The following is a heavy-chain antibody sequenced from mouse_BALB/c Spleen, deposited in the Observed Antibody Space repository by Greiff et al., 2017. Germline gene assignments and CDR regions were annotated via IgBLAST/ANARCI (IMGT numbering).Heavy chain of an antibody. J-gene: IGHJ2*01. CDR3: ARGYRYYFDY. Sequence: VQLKESGPGLVKPSQSLSLTCTVTGYSITSDYAWNWIRQFPGNKLEWMGYISYSGSTSYNPSLKSRISITRDTSKNQFFLQLNSVTTEDTATYYCARGYRYYFDYWGQGTTLTVSS. D-gene: IGHD2-14*01. CDR1: GYSITSDYA. V-gene: IGHV3-2*02. CDR2: ISYSGST.